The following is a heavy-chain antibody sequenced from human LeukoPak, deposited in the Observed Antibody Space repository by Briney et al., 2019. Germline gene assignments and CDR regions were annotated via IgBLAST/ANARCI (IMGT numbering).Heavy chain of an antibody. CDR1: GFTFSTYS. J-gene: IGHJ4*02. V-gene: IGHV3-48*04. CDR2: ISSTSTTI. D-gene: IGHD2-2*01. CDR3: ARGYSGGGIVVVPAAN. Sequence: GGSLRLSCAASGFTFSTYSLNWVRQAPGKGLEWISYISSTSTTIYYADSVKGRFTISRDDAKNSLYLQMNSLRAEDTAIYYCARGYSGGGIVVVPAANWGQGTLVTVSS.